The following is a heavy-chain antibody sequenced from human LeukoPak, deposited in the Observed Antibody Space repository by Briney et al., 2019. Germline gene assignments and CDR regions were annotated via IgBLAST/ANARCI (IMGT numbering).Heavy chain of an antibody. Sequence: ASVKVSCKASGYTFTSYYMHWVRQAPGQGLEWMGIINPSGGSTSYAQKFQGRVTMTRDTSTSAVYMELRSLRSDDTAVYYCARDRSIAARRGIDYWAREPWSPSPQ. V-gene: IGHV1-46*01. CDR2: INPSGGST. CDR1: GYTFTSYY. J-gene: IGHJ4*02. CDR3: ARDRSIAARRGIDY. D-gene: IGHD6-6*01.